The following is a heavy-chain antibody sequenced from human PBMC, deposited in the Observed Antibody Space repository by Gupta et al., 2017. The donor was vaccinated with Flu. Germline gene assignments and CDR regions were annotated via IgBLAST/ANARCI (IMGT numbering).Heavy chain of an antibody. J-gene: IGHJ4*02. CDR1: GYTLSELS. Sequence: QAHLVQSGAAVKKPGASVNVSCKAFGYTLSELSMHWVRQAPGKGLEWMGRFDPAHGETIYAQSFQGRVTMTEDTSTDTAYMDLSSLRSEDTAVYFCAGTYSGYDITPLDFWGQGTLVTVSS. CDR3: AGTYSGYDITPLDF. CDR2: FDPAHGET. D-gene: IGHD5-12*01. V-gene: IGHV1-24*01.